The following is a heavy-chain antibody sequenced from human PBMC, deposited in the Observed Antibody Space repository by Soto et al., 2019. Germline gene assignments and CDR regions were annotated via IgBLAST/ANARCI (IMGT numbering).Heavy chain of an antibody. Sequence: GESLKISCAASGFTFSSYSMNWVRQAPGKGLEWVSYISSSSSTIYYADSVKGRFTISRDNAKNSLYLQMNSLRDEDTAVYYCARNGYSSSGGYYYYYGMDVWGQGTTVTVSS. J-gene: IGHJ6*02. CDR2: ISSSSSTI. D-gene: IGHD6-13*01. CDR3: ARNGYSSSGGYYYYYGMDV. V-gene: IGHV3-48*02. CDR1: GFTFSSYS.